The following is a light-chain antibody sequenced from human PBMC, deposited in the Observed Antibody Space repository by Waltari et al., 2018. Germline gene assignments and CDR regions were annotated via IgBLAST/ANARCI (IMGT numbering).Light chain of an antibody. V-gene: IGLV2-14*03. CDR1: SSDIGAYQY. J-gene: IGLJ1*01. CDR2: NVS. CDR3: SSYTSTISLDV. Sequence: HSALTQPASVSGSPGQSITISCTGTSSDIGAYQYVSWYQQHPGKAPKLILYNVSARPSGVSNLFSGSKSGNTASLTISGLQPEDEADYYCSSYTSTISLDVFGSGTKVTVL.